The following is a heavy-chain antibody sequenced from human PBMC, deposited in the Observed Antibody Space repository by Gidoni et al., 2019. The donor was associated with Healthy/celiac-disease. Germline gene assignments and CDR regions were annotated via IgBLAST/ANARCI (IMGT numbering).Heavy chain of an antibody. V-gene: IGHV3-23*01. Sequence: EGQLLESGGGVVQPGGSLRRSRAASGCTVSRDAMSWVRQAPGKGLEWVSAISGSGGSTYYADSVKGRFTISRDNSKNTLYLQMNSLRAEDTAVYYCAKDRGSSGWSGLQEFDYWGQGTLVTVSS. CDR2: ISGSGGST. CDR3: AKDRGSSGWSGLQEFDY. CDR1: GCTVSRDA. J-gene: IGHJ4*02. D-gene: IGHD6-19*01.